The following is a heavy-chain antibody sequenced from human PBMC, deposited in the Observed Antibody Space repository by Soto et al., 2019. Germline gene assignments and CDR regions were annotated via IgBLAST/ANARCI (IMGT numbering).Heavy chain of an antibody. V-gene: IGHV1-18*01. Sequence: QVQLVQSGAEVKKPGASVKVSCKASGYTFTSYGISWVRQAPGQGLEWMGWISAYNGNTNYAQKLQGRVTMTTAPSTSTAYMELRSLRSDDTAVYYCARDEGYTIPFGWFDPWGQGTLVTVSS. CDR3: ARDEGYTIPFGWFDP. CDR2: ISAYNGNT. CDR1: GYTFTSYG. D-gene: IGHD1-1*01. J-gene: IGHJ5*02.